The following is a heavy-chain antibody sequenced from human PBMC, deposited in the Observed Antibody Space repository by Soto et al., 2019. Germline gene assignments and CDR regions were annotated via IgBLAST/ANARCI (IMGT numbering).Heavy chain of an antibody. CDR2: TYYRSKWYS. D-gene: IGHD3-9*01. CDR1: GDSVSSNSAG. J-gene: IGHJ6*02. CDR3: ARVSGTYYDILTGYYNHYYYGMDV. Sequence: SQTLSLTCAISGDSVSSNSAGWNWIRQSPSRGLEWLGRTYYRSKWYSDYAVSVKSRITINPDTSKNQFSLQLNSVTPEDTAVYYCARVSGTYYDILTGYYNHYYYGMDVWGQGTTVTVSS. V-gene: IGHV6-1*01.